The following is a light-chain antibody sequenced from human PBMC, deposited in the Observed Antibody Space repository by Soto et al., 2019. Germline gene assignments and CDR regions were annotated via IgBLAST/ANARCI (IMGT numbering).Light chain of an antibody. V-gene: IGKV4-1*01. CDR1: QSVLYGPNNKNS. J-gene: IGKJ3*01. CDR2: WAS. Sequence: DIVLTQSPDSLAVSLGERATINCKSSQSVLYGPNNKNSLAWYQQKPGQPPKLLIYWASTRESGVHDRFSGSGSGTDFTLTISSLQAEDVAVYYCQYRGTFGPGTKVNV. CDR3: QYRGT.